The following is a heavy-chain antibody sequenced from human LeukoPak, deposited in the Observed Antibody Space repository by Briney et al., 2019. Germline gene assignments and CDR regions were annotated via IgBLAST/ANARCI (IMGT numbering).Heavy chain of an antibody. J-gene: IGHJ6*03. CDR1: GGSFSGYY. Sequence: SETLSLTCAVYGGSFSGYYWSWIRQPPGKGLEWIGEINHSGSTNYNPSLKSRVTISVDTSKNQFSLKLSSVTAADTAVYYCASNARDILTGYFYHYYYMDVWGKGTTVTVSS. CDR3: ASNARDILTGYFYHYYYMDV. V-gene: IGHV4-34*01. CDR2: INHSGST. D-gene: IGHD3-9*01.